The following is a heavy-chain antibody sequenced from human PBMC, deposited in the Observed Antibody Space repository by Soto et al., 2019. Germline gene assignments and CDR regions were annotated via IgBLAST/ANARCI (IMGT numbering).Heavy chain of an antibody. V-gene: IGHV3-48*02. CDR2: ISSSSSTI. D-gene: IGHD3-22*01. J-gene: IGHJ6*02. CDR1: GFTFSSYS. CDR3: ARGTYYDSSGGPYGMDV. Sequence: LRLSCAASGFTFSSYSMNLFRQAPGKGLEWVSYISSSSSTIYYADSVKGRFTISRDNAKNSLYLQMNSLRDEDTAVYYCARGTYYDSSGGPYGMDVWGQGTTVTVSS.